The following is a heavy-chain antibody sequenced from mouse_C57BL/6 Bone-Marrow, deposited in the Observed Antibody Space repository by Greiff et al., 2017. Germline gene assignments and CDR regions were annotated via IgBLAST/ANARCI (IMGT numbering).Heavy chain of an antibody. V-gene: IGHV2-6*01. Sequence: QVQLKESGPGLVAPSQSLSITCTVSGFSLTSYGVDWVRQSPGKGLEWLGVIWGVGSTNYNSALKSRLSISKDNSKSQVFLKMNSLQTDDTAMYYCARAYYSNYNAMDYWGQGTSVTVSS. J-gene: IGHJ4*01. CDR2: IWGVGST. CDR1: GFSLTSYG. D-gene: IGHD2-5*01. CDR3: ARAYYSNYNAMDY.